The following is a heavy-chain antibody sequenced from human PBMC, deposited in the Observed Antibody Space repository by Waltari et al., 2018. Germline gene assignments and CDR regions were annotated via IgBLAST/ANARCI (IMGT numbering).Heavy chain of an antibody. J-gene: IGHJ4*02. CDR1: GFSFSSYG. D-gene: IGHD1-26*01. V-gene: IGHV3-48*01. CDR3: APMGASRLTWTD. CDR2: ISGGGYPI. Sequence: EVQLVESGGGLVQPGGAWRLSCAASGFSFSSYGMNWVRQAPGKGLEWVAHISGGGYPIYYADSVKGRFTISRDNAKNSLFLQMNGLRAEDTAVYYCAPMGASRLTWTDWGQGTLVTVSS.